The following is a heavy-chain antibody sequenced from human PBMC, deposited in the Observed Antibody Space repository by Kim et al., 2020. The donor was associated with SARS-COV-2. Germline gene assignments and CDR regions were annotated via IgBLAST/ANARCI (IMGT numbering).Heavy chain of an antibody. J-gene: IGHJ6*02. D-gene: IGHD3-3*01. CDR1: GGSISSGDYY. Sequence: SETLSLTCTVYGGSISSGDYYWSWIRQPPGKGLEWIGYIYYSGSTYYNPSLKSRVTISVDTSKNQFSLKLSSVTAADTAVYYCAREYFRVTIFGVVSRHGMDVWGQGTTFTVSS. CDR2: IYYSGST. CDR3: AREYFRVTIFGVVSRHGMDV. V-gene: IGHV4-30-4*01.